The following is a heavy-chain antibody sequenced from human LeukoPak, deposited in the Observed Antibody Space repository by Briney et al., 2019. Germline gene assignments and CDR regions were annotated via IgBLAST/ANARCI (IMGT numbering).Heavy chain of an antibody. CDR2: MYHSGGT. J-gene: IGHJ4*02. CDR3: ARHSSGWRNDY. Sequence: SETLSLTCTVPGYSVSSGYYWGWIRQPPGKGLEWIGSMYHSGGTYYNPSLKSRVTISVDTSKNQLSLKLSSVTAADTAMYYCARHSSGWRNDYWGQGTLVTVSS. D-gene: IGHD6-19*01. CDR1: GYSVSSGYY. V-gene: IGHV4-38-2*02.